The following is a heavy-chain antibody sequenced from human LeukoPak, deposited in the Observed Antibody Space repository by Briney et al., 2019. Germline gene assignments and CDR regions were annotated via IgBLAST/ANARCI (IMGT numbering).Heavy chain of an antibody. J-gene: IGHJ4*02. CDR1: GYTFTSYG. D-gene: IGHD3-9*01. V-gene: IGHV1-18*01. CDR3: ARSLYYDILTGPVRGGSYFDY. CDR2: ISAYNGNT. Sequence: ASVKVSCKASGYTFTSYGISWVRQAPGQGLEWMGWISAYNGNTNYAQKLQGRVTMTTDTSTSTAYMELRSLRSEDTAVYYCARSLYYDILTGPVRGGSYFDYWGQGTLVTVSS.